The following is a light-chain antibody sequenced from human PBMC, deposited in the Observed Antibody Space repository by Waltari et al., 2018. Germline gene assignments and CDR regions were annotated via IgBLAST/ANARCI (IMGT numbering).Light chain of an antibody. V-gene: IGLV1-40*01. CDR2: DNR. Sequence: QSVLTQPPSVSGAPGQRVTISCTGSGSKIGEGYDVHWYQQLPGTAPKLLIYDNRSRPSGVPDRFSGSKSGTSASLAITGLQAEDEAAYYCQSFDNSLSGVVFGGGTKLTVL. CDR1: GSKIGEGYD. J-gene: IGLJ2*01. CDR3: QSFDNSLSGVV.